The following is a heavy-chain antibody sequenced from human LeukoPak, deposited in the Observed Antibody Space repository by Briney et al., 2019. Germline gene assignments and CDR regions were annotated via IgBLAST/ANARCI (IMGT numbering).Heavy chain of an antibody. D-gene: IGHD6-6*01. CDR2: IYTSGST. V-gene: IGHV4-61*02. CDR1: GDSIRSRDYY. Sequence: SETLSLTCAVSGDSIRSRDYYWSWIRQPAGKGLEWIGRIYTSGSTNYNPSLKSRVTISVDTSKNRFSLKLNSVTAADTAVYYCARDSSSPRVKYFQHWGQGTLVTVSS. CDR3: ARDSSSPRVKYFQH. J-gene: IGHJ1*01.